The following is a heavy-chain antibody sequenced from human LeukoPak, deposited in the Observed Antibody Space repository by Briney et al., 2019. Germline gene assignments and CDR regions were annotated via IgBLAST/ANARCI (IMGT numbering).Heavy chain of an antibody. CDR3: ARDYDYVWGSYRYRAPDY. V-gene: IGHV1-2*06. CDR1: GYTFTGYY. CDR2: INPNSGGT. D-gene: IGHD3-16*02. Sequence: ASVKVSCKASGYTFTGYYMHWVRQAPGQGLEWMGRINPNSGGTNYAQKFQGRVTMTRDTSISTAYMELSSLRSDDTAVYYCARDYDYVWGSYRYRAPDYWGQGTLVTVSS. J-gene: IGHJ4*02.